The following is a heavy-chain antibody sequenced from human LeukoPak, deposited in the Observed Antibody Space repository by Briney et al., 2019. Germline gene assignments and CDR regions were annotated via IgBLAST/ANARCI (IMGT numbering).Heavy chain of an antibody. V-gene: IGHV3-74*01. CDR2: INSDGSRT. Sequence: PGGSLRLSCAASGFTFNRYWMHWVRQVPGKGLVWVSRINSDGSRTNYVDSAKGRFTISRDNAKNTVFLQMNGLRAEDTAVYYCARGNFYSGSGSSPLDYWGQGTLVTVSS. D-gene: IGHD3-10*01. CDR3: ARGNFYSGSGSSPLDY. CDR1: GFTFNRYW. J-gene: IGHJ4*02.